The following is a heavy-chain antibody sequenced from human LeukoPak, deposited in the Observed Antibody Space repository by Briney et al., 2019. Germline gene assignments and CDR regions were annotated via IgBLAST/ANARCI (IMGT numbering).Heavy chain of an antibody. CDR1: GFTFSSYS. Sequence: GGSLRLSCAASGFTFSSYSMNWVRQAPGKGLEWVSYISSSSSYIYYADSVKGRFTISRDNAKNSLYLQMNSLRAEDTAVYYFARATSSSWYSGWGQGTLVTVSS. D-gene: IGHD6-13*01. J-gene: IGHJ4*02. CDR2: ISSSSSYI. V-gene: IGHV3-21*01. CDR3: ARATSSSWYSG.